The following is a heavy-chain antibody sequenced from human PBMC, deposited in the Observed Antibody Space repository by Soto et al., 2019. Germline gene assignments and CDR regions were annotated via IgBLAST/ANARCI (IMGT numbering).Heavy chain of an antibody. CDR1: GGSISSYY. J-gene: IGHJ6*02. CDR2: IYYSGST. V-gene: IGHV4-59*01. Sequence: QVQLQESGPGLVKPSETLSLTCTVSGGSISSYYWSWIRQPPGKGLEWIGYIYYSGSTNYNPSLKSRVTISVDTSKNQFSLKLSSVTAADTAVYYCARADPVHHYGMDVWGQGTTVTVSS. CDR3: ARADPVHHYGMDV.